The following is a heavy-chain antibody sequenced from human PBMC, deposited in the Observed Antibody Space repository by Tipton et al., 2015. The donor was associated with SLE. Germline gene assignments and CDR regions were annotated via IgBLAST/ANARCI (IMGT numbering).Heavy chain of an antibody. CDR3: AREPRSGYHDY. D-gene: IGHD3-3*01. Sequence: TLSLTCTVSGGSISSSSYYWGWIRQPPGKGLEWIGYIYYSGSTIHNPSLKSRVTMSVDTSKNQFSLKLSSVTAADTAVYYCAREPRSGYHDYWGQGTLVIVSS. CDR2: IYYSGST. J-gene: IGHJ4*02. V-gene: IGHV4-61*05. CDR1: GGSISSSSYY.